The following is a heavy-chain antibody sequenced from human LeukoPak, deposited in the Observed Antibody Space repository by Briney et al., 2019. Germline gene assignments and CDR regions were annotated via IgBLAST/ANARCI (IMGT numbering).Heavy chain of an antibody. V-gene: IGHV1-69*06. Sequence: ASVKVSCKASGGTFSSYAISWVRQAPGQGLEWMGGIIPIFGTANYAQKFQGRVTITADKSTSTAYMELSSLRSEDTAVYYCAKDRGILTGYYNAGLFDYWGQGTLVTVSS. CDR1: GGTFSSYA. D-gene: IGHD3-9*01. J-gene: IGHJ4*02. CDR3: AKDRGILTGYYNAGLFDY. CDR2: IIPIFGTA.